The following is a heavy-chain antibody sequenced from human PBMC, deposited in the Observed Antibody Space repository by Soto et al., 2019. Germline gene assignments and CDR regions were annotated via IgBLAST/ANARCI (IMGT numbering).Heavy chain of an antibody. Sequence: PGGSLRLSCATSGFTLSDHSMNWVRLAPGKGLEWVSAISDIGTYIFYADSVKGRFTISRDNAKNSLYLQMDSLGAEDTALYYCARDLVEGALNGFDVWGQGTMVNVSS. D-gene: IGHD3-16*01. CDR3: ARDLVEGALNGFDV. V-gene: IGHV3-21*01. CDR1: GFTLSDHS. J-gene: IGHJ3*01. CDR2: ISDIGTYI.